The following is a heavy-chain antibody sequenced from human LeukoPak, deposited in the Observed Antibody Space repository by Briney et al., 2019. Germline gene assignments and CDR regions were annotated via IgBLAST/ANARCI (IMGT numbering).Heavy chain of an antibody. D-gene: IGHD1-1*01. Sequence: PGGSLRLSXQPSGYTFGDYPTTWFRQAPGKGLEWVGLPRGNVYNGTTEYAASVKGRFTLARDDPKMIAYLHMRSLKIEDTDVYYCTRGERYFDIGGRGTLVTVSP. J-gene: IGHJ2*01. CDR3: TRGERYFDI. CDR2: PRGNVYNGTT. V-gene: IGHV3-49*03. CDR1: GYTFGDYP.